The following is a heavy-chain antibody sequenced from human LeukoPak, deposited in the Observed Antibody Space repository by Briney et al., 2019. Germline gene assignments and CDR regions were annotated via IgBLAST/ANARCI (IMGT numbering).Heavy chain of an antibody. J-gene: IGHJ5*02. CDR2: IYYSGST. CDR1: DGSISSYY. Sequence: SETLSLTCTVSDGSISSYYWSWIRQPPGKGLEWIGYIYYSGSTNYNPSLKSRVTISVDTSKNQFSLKLSSVTAADTAVYYCARVGWARYYGSGSYNFWFDPWGQGTLVTVSS. CDR3: ARVGWARYYGSGSYNFWFDP. V-gene: IGHV4-59*01. D-gene: IGHD3-10*01.